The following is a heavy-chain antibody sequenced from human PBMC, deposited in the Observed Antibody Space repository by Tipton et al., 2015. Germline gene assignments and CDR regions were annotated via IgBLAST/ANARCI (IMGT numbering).Heavy chain of an antibody. CDR1: GGSVSSANYY. Sequence: TLSLTCSVSGGSVSSANYYWSWIRQPPGKGLEWIGYISYSGSTHYNPSVKSRVTISLDTSKNQFSLTLNSVTAADTAVYYCAREAYSSSGLIFDYWGQGTLVTVSS. J-gene: IGHJ4*02. V-gene: IGHV4-61*01. D-gene: IGHD6-6*01. CDR3: AREAYSSSGLIFDY. CDR2: ISYSGST.